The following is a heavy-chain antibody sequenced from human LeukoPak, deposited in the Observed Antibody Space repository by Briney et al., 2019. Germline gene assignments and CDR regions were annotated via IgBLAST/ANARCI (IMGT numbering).Heavy chain of an antibody. J-gene: IGHJ4*02. Sequence: GGSLRLSCAASGFTFTAFWMTWVRQAPGKGLEWVAVISYDGSNKYYTDSVKGRFTISRDNSKNTLYLQMNSLRAEDTAVYYCARDHGSGDFDYWGQGTLVTVSS. CDR3: ARDHGSGDFDY. D-gene: IGHD3-10*01. V-gene: IGHV3-30*03. CDR2: ISYDGSNK. CDR1: GFTFTAFW.